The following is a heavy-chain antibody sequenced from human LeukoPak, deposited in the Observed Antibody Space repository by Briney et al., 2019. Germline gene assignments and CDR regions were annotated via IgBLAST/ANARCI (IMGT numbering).Heavy chain of an antibody. D-gene: IGHD3-10*01. V-gene: IGHV3-74*01. Sequence: GGSLRLSCAASGFTFSSYWMHWVRQAPGEGLVWVSRINSDESRTTYADSVKGRFTISRDNAKSTLHLQMYSLRAEDTAVYYCVRVGGYYFDYWGQGTLVTVSS. CDR2: INSDESRT. J-gene: IGHJ4*02. CDR1: GFTFSSYW. CDR3: VRVGGYYFDY.